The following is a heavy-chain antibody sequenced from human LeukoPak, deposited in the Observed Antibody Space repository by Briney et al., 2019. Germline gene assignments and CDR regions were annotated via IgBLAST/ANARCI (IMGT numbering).Heavy chain of an antibody. CDR3: ARGSPFQRIVVVPAATALLKDYYYMDV. CDR2: IYTSGST. D-gene: IGHD2-2*01. V-gene: IGHV4-4*07. Sequence: SETLSLTCTVSGGSISSYYWSWIRQPAGKGLEWIGRIYTSGSTNYNPSLKSRVTMSVDTSKNQFSLKLSSVTAADTAVYYCARGSPFQRIVVVPAATALLKDYYYMDVWGKGTTVTVSS. CDR1: GGSISSYY. J-gene: IGHJ6*03.